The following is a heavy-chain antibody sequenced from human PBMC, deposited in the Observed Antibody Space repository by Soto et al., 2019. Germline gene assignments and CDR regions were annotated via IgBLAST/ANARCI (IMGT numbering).Heavy chain of an antibody. Sequence: GALRLSCAASGFTFSDYYMSWIRHAPGKGLEWVSYISSSSSYTNYADSVKGRFTISRDNAKNSLYPQMNSLRAEDTAVYYCAREGARKVLRYFDWPYWGQGTLVTVSS. V-gene: IGHV3-11*06. CDR2: ISSSSSYT. D-gene: IGHD3-9*01. CDR3: AREGARKVLRYFDWPY. J-gene: IGHJ4*02. CDR1: GFTFSDYY.